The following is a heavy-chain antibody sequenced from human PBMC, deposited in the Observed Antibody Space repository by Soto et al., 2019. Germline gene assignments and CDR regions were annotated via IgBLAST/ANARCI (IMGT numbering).Heavy chain of an antibody. J-gene: IGHJ5*02. CDR1: GGSMNSYY. V-gene: IGHV4-59*04. CDR3: ARHNLYYYDIGSGWFDP. D-gene: IGHD3-22*01. Sequence: SETLSLTCSVSGGSMNSYYWSWIRQPPGMGLEWIGCISYSGSTYYNPSLKSRVTISVDTSKNQFSLKLSSVTAADTAVYYCARHNLYYYDIGSGWFDPWGQGTLVTVSS. CDR2: ISYSGST.